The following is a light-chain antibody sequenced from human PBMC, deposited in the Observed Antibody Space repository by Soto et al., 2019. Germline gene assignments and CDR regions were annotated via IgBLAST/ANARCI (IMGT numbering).Light chain of an antibody. J-gene: IGKJ5*01. CDR3: QQRSNWPPT. Sequence: DRVTIPCRASQSISTWLAWYQQKPGKAPKLLIYDASSLESGVPSRFGGSGSGTDFTLTISSLEPEDFAVYYCQQRSNWPPTFGQGTRLEIK. CDR1: QSISTW. CDR2: DAS. V-gene: IGKV1-5*01.